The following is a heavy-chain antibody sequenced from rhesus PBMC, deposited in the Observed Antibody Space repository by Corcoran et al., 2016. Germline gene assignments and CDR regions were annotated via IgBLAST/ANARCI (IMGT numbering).Heavy chain of an antibody. V-gene: IGHV2-174*01. CDR1: GFSISTSGMG. Sequence: QVTLKESGPALVKPTQTLTLTCTFSGFSISTSGMGVGWIRQPPGKALEWLELIYWDDDKYYITSLKSRLTISKDTSKNQVVLTMTNMDPVDTATYYCARRLAAAGTTNFDYWGQGVLVTVSS. D-gene: IGHD6-25*01. CDR2: IYWDDDK. CDR3: ARRLAAAGTTNFDY. J-gene: IGHJ4*01.